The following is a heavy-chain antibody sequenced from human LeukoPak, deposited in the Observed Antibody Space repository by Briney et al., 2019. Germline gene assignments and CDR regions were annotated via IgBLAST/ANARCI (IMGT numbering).Heavy chain of an antibody. D-gene: IGHD6-19*01. CDR2: IYYSGST. CDR3: VWSSGWYHGYFQH. CDR1: GGSISSTNW. Sequence: SETLSLTCDVPGGSISSTNWWSWVRQPPGKGLEWIGEIYYSGSTNYNPSLKSPVTVSIDTSKNQFSLKVNSVTAADTAVYYCVWSSGWYHGYFQHWGQGTLVTVSS. J-gene: IGHJ1*01. V-gene: IGHV4-4*02.